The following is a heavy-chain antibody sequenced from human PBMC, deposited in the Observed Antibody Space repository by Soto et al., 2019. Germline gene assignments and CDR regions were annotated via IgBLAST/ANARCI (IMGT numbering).Heavy chain of an antibody. J-gene: IGHJ6*02. CDR2: IDTSGNT. V-gene: IGHV4-4*07. CDR1: GGSISTYY. CDR3: ARYSGNWCHTEGMDV. D-gene: IGHD1-20*01. Sequence: SETLSLTCTVSGGSISTYYWSWIRQPAGKGLEWIGRIDTSGNTNYNPSLKSRVTMSVDTSKKQFSLKLTSVTAADTAVYYCARYSGNWCHTEGMDVWGQGTTVTVSS.